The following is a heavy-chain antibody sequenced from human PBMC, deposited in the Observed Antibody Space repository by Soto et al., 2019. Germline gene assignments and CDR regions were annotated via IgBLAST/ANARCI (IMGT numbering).Heavy chain of an antibody. J-gene: IGHJ6*02. CDR1: GFTFTSSA. D-gene: IGHD3-22*01. V-gene: IGHV1-58*01. CDR3: AADHRDSSGYGWYYYYGMDV. Sequence: QMQLVQSGPEVKKPGTSVKVSCKASGFTFTSSAVQWVRQARGQRLEWIGWIVVGSGNTNYAQKFQERVTITRDMSTSTAYMELSSLGSEDTAVYYCAADHRDSSGYGWYYYYGMDVWGQGTTVTVSS. CDR2: IVVGSGNT.